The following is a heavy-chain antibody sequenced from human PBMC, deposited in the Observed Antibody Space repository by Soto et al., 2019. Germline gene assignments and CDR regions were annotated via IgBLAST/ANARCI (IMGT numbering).Heavy chain of an antibody. CDR3: ARNGYSSSSDYGMDV. CDR2: ISYDGSNK. CDR1: GFTFSSYA. Sequence: QVQLVESGGGVVQPGRSLRLSCAASGFTFSSYAMHWVRQAPGKGLEWVAVISYDGSNKYYADSVKGRFTISRDNSKNTLYLQMNSLRAEDTAVYYCARNGYSSSSDYGMDVWGQGTTVTVSS. V-gene: IGHV3-30-3*01. J-gene: IGHJ6*02. D-gene: IGHD6-6*01.